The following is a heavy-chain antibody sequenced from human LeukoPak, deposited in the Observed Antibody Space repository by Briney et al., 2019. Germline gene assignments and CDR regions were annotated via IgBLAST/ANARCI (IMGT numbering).Heavy chain of an antibody. CDR3: TTPYCSSTSCYEGY. J-gene: IGHJ4*02. CDR1: GFTFSGSA. D-gene: IGHD2-2*01. CDR2: IRSKANSYAT. Sequence: GSLRLSCAASGFTFSGSAMHWVRQASGKGLEWVGRIRSKANSYATAYAASVKGRFTISRDDSKNTAYLQMNSLKTEDTAVYYCTTPYCSSTSCYEGYWGQGTLVTVSS. V-gene: IGHV3-73*01.